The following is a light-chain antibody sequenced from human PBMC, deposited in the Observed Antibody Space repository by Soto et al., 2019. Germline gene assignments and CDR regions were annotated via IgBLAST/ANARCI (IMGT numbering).Light chain of an antibody. J-gene: IGKJ3*01. CDR2: QTS. Sequence: DIVWTQGPATLSSFPGDRVTLSCRASQYINTRLSWYQHRPGQAPRLLIYQTSIRAAGIPARFSASGTGTDFTLTISSLEPEDFAVYYCQQSYGTFGPGTKVDNK. CDR3: QQSYGT. CDR1: QYINTR. V-gene: IGKV3D-11*01.